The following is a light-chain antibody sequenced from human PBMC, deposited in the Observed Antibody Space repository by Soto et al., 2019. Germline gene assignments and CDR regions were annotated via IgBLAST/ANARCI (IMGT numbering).Light chain of an antibody. CDR3: QQYGSSPYT. CDR1: QSVSSSY. V-gene: IGKV3-20*01. J-gene: IGKJ2*01. CDR2: GAS. Sequence: EIVLTQSPGTLSLSPGERATLSCRASQSVSSSYLAWYQQNPGQAPRLLIYGASSRGTGIPDRFSGSGSGTDFTLTISRLEPEDFAVYYCQQYGSSPYTFGQGTKLEIK.